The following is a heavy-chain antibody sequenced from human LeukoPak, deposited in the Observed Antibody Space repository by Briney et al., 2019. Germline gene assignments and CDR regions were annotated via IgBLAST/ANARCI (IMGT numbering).Heavy chain of an antibody. CDR3: ARAMITFGGVIALGAFDI. Sequence: PSETLSLTCSVSGDSISSYYWTWIRQPAGKGLEWIGRIYASGTTNYNPSLKSRVTMSIDTSKNQFSLKVNSVTAADTAVYYCARAMITFGGVIALGAFDIWGQGTMVTVSS. CDR2: IYASGTT. J-gene: IGHJ3*02. V-gene: IGHV4-4*07. CDR1: GDSISSYY. D-gene: IGHD3-16*02.